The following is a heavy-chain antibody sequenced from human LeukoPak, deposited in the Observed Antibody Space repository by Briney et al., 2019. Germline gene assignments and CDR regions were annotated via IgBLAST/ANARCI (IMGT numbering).Heavy chain of an antibody. CDR2: INPNSGAT. CDR1: GYTFTDYF. Sequence: GASVKVSCKSSGYTFTDYFIHWVRQAPGQGLEWMGWINPNSGATKYAQKFQGRVSMTRDTSIYTAYMDLTNLRSDDTAIFYCARVKKLMPELEFWGQGTLVTVSS. J-gene: IGHJ4*02. CDR3: ARVKKLMPELEF. D-gene: IGHD2-2*01. V-gene: IGHV1-2*02.